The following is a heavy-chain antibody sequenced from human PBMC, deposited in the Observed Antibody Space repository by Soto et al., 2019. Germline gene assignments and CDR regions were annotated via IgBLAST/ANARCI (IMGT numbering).Heavy chain of an antibody. CDR3: ARNKITGLFDY. V-gene: IGHV4-39*01. J-gene: IGHJ4*02. D-gene: IGHD2-8*02. CDR1: GGSISSSYYY. Sequence: PSETLSLTCTVSGGSISSSYYYWGWIRQATGKGLEWIGSIYYSGSTSYNPSFKRRVTISVDTSKNQFSLKLNSVTAADTAVYYCARNKITGLFDYWGQGTLVTVSS. CDR2: IYYSGST.